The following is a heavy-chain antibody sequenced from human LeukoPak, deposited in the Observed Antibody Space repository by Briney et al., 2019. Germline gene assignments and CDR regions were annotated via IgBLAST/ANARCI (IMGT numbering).Heavy chain of an antibody. V-gene: IGHV3-48*02. CDR3: AREGFYGSGGGADFDY. Sequence: SVKGRFIISRDNAKNSLFLQMNSLRDEDTAVYYCAREGFYGSGGGADFDYWGQGTLVTVSS. J-gene: IGHJ4*02. D-gene: IGHD3-10*01.